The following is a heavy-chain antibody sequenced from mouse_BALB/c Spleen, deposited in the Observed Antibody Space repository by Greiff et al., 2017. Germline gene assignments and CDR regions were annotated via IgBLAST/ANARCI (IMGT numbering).Heavy chain of an antibody. D-gene: IGHD1-1*01. CDR2: IYWDDDK. J-gene: IGHJ3*01. V-gene: IGHV8-12*01. Sequence: QVTLKESGPGILQPSQTLSLTCSFSGFSLSTSGMGVSWIRQPSGKGLEWLAHIYWDDDKRYNPSLKSRLTISKDTSSNQVFLKITSVDTADTATYYCARDTTVDGFAYWGQGTLVTVSA. CDR3: ARDTTVDGFAY. CDR1: GFSLSTSGMG.